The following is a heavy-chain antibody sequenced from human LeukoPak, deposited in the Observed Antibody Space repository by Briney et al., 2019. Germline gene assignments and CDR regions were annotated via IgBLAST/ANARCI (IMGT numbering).Heavy chain of an antibody. CDR3: ARAEGEYFDY. D-gene: IGHD2-21*01. CDR1: DGSIIGYY. Sequence: PSETLSLTCSVSDGSIIGYYWSWIRQPPGKGLEWIGEINHSGSTNYNPSLKSRVTISVDTSKNQFSLKLSSVTAADTAVYYCARAEGEYFDYWGQGTLVTVSS. J-gene: IGHJ4*02. CDR2: INHSGST. V-gene: IGHV4-34*01.